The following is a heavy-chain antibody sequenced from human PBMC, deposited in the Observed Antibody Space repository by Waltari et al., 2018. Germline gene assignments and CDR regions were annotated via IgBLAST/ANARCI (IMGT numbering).Heavy chain of an antibody. Sequence: QLQLEESGPGLVKPSETLSVTCTVSGSIMSPTFYWAWIRQSPGKGLAWITRISYSGATYHNPSLKSRVTVSADSSEDQLFLKLSSVTPTDTAVYFCARQRTHTGFYGKLPVYYFDVWGRGTLVAVSS. D-gene: IGHD1-1*01. CDR1: GSIMSPTFY. CDR3: ARQRTHTGFYGKLPVYYFDV. V-gene: IGHV4-39*01. CDR2: ISYSGAT. J-gene: IGHJ4*02.